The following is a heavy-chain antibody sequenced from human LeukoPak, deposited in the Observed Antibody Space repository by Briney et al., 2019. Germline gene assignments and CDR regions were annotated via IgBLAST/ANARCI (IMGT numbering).Heavy chain of an antibody. J-gene: IGHJ4*02. V-gene: IGHV3-23*01. D-gene: IGHD2-2*01. Sequence: GGSLRLSCAASGFTVSSSYMSWVRQAPGKGLEWVSAISGSGGSTYYADSVKGRFTISKDNAKNTVYLQMNNLRAEDTAVYYCVSFYETNWGRGTLVTVSS. CDR3: VSFYETN. CDR2: ISGSGGST. CDR1: GFTVSSSY.